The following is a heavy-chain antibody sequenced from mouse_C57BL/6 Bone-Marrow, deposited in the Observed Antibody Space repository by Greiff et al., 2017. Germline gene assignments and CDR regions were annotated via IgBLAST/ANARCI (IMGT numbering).Heavy chain of an antibody. CDR2: IWSGGST. Sequence: QVQLKESGPGLVQPSQSLSITCTVSGFSLTSYGVHWVRQSPGKGLEWLGVIWSGGSTDYNAAFISRLSISKDNSKSQVFFKMNSLQADDTAIYYCARKRGNGYYAMDYWGQGTSVTVSS. CDR1: GFSLTSYG. J-gene: IGHJ4*01. V-gene: IGHV2-2*01. CDR3: ARKRGNGYYAMDY.